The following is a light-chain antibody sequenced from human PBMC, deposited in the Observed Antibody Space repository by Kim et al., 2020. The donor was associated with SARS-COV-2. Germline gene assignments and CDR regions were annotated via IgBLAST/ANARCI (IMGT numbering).Light chain of an antibody. J-gene: IGLJ3*02. CDR3: NSRDKTGNHPV. Sequence: ALGQTVTITCQGDSLRRFYANWYQQKPGQAPLLVLYGKDTRPSGIPDRFSGSNAGNTASLTISGAQAEDEADYYCNSRDKTGNHPVCGGGTQLTVL. CDR1: SLRRFY. CDR2: GKD. V-gene: IGLV3-19*01.